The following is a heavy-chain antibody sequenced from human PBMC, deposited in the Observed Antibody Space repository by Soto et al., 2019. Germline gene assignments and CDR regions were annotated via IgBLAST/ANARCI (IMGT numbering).Heavy chain of an antibody. V-gene: IGHV3-21*01. J-gene: IGHJ4*02. D-gene: IGHD1-26*01. CDR2: INGRSNYI. CDR1: GFTFNTFT. CDR3: AREDGIVGSSSAFDH. Sequence: EVQLVESGGGLVKPGGCLNLSCVVSGFTFNTFTMSWVRRAPGKGLEWVSSINGRSNYIYYADSVKGRFTISRDNAKNSLYLQMNSLRAEDTAVYFCAREDGIVGSSSAFDHWGQGTLVTVSS.